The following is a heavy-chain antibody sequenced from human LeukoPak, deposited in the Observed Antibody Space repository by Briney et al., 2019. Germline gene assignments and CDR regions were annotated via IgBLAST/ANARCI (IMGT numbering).Heavy chain of an antibody. CDR3: ARDGTSVMVDFDY. V-gene: IGHV1-2*02. CDR2: INPNSGGT. CDR1: GYTFTDYY. Sequence: ASVKVSSKASGYTFTDYYLYWVRQAPGQGLEWMGWINPNSGGTNYAQKFQGRVTMTRDTSISTAYMELSRLRSDDTAVYYCARDGTSVMVDFDYWGQGTLVTVSS. D-gene: IGHD5-18*01. J-gene: IGHJ4*02.